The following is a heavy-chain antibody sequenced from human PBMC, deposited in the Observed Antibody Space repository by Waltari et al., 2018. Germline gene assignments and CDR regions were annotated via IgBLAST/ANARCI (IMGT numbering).Heavy chain of an antibody. J-gene: IGHJ5*02. V-gene: IGHV4-4*07. D-gene: IGHD6-13*01. CDR1: GGSISSYY. CDR2: IYTSGST. Sequence: QVQLQESGPGLVKPSETLSLTCTVSGGSISSYYWSWIRQPAGKGLEWIGRIYTSGSTNYNPSLKSRVTMSVDTSKSQFSLKLGSVTAADTAVYYCAAGYSSSWRYNWFDPWGQGTLVTVSS. CDR3: AAGYSSSWRYNWFDP.